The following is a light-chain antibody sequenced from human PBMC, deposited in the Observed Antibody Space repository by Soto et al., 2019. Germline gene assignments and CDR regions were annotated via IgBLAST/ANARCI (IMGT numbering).Light chain of an antibody. CDR3: QQMHSTSSYT. V-gene: IGKV1-39*01. J-gene: IGKJ2*01. Sequence: DIQMTQSPSSLSASVGDRVTITCRASQNIRNYLNWYQQRPGKTPNLLVYAASNLRGGVPSRFSGSGSGTVFTLTINSRQPEDFATYYCQQMHSTSSYTFGQGTRVDIK. CDR1: QNIRNY. CDR2: AAS.